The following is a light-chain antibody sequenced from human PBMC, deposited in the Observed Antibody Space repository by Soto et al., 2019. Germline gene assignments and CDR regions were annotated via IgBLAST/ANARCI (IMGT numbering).Light chain of an antibody. CDR2: GAS. J-gene: IGKJ4*01. CDR3: QQYNNWPLT. Sequence: EIVMTQSPATLSVSPGERATLSCRASQSVNSNLAWYQQKPGQAPRLLIYGASTRATGLPDRFSGSKSGTEFTLTISSLQSEDFAVYYCQQYNNWPLTFGGGTKVEIK. V-gene: IGKV3-15*01. CDR1: QSVNSN.